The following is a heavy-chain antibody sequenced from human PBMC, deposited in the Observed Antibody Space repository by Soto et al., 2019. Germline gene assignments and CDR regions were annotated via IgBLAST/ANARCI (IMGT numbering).Heavy chain of an antibody. CDR1: GYTLTELS. CDR2: FDPEDGET. CDR3: ATLGLTGYCSGGSCSGVLDY. Sequence: GASVKVSCKVSGYTLTELSMHWVRQAPGKGLEWMGGFDPEDGETIYAQKFQGRVTMTEDTSTDTAYMELSSLRSEDTAVYYCATLGLTGYCSGGSCSGVLDYWGQGPLVTVSS. V-gene: IGHV1-24*01. D-gene: IGHD2-15*01. J-gene: IGHJ4*02.